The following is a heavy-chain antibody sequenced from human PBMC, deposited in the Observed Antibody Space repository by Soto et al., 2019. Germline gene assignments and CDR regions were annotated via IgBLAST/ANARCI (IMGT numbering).Heavy chain of an antibody. CDR1: GGSISSYY. Sequence: PSETLSLTCTVSGGSISSYYWSWIRQPAGKGLEWIGRIYTSGSTNYNPSLKSRVTMSVDTSKNQFSLKLSSVTAADTAVYYCARPPIAVEDPNWFDPWGQGTLVTVSS. CDR2: IYTSGST. CDR3: ARPPIAVEDPNWFDP. V-gene: IGHV4-4*07. J-gene: IGHJ5*02. D-gene: IGHD6-19*01.